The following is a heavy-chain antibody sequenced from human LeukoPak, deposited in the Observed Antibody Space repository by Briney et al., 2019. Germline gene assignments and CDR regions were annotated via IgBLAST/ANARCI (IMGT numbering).Heavy chain of an antibody. J-gene: IGHJ4*02. CDR2: ILSDGSKE. D-gene: IGHD5-18*01. CDR3: ARDLWSRHSSLDY. V-gene: IGHV3-33*01. CDR1: GFTFSSYG. Sequence: PGGSLRLSCAASGFTFSSYGMHWVRQAPGKGLEWVAVILSDGSKEFYTDSVKGRFTISRDNAKNSLYLQMNSLRAEDTAVYYCARDLWSRHSSLDYWGQGTLVTVSS.